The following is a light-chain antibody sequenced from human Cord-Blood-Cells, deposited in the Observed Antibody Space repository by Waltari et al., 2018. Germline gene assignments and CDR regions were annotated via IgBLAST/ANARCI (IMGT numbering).Light chain of an antibody. CDR1: PSDVWSYNL. V-gene: IGLV2-23*03. CDR2: EGS. J-gene: IGLJ2*01. CDR3: CSYAGSSTFVV. Sequence: QSALTQPASVSRSPRQSITISCTGPPSDVWSYNLLSRYQQHPGKAPKLMIYEGSKRPSGVSNRFSGSKSGNTASLTISGLQAEDEADYYCCSYAGSSTFVVFGGGTKLTVL.